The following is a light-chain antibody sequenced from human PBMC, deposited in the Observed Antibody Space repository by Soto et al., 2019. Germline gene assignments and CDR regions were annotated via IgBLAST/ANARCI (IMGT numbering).Light chain of an antibody. V-gene: IGLV1-40*01. CDR2: GNS. CDR3: QSYDSSLSAPYV. J-gene: IGLJ1*01. Sequence: QSALTQPPSVSGAPGQRVTISCTGSSCNIGAGYDVHWYQQLPGTAPKLLIYGNSNRPSGVPDRFSGSKSGTPASLAITGLQAEDEADYYCQSYDSSLSAPYVFGTGTKVTVL. CDR1: SCNIGAGYD.